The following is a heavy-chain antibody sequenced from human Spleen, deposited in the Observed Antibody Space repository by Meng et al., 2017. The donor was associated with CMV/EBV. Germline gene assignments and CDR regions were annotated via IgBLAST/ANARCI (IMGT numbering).Heavy chain of an antibody. J-gene: IGHJ4*02. Sequence: SETLSLTCTVSGGSISSSSYYWGWIRQPPGKGLEWSGSIYYSGSTYYNPSLKSLVTISVDTSKNQFSLKLSSVTAADTAVYYCASLVGATLTFDYWGQGTLVTVSS. CDR3: ASLVGATLTFDY. V-gene: IGHV4-39*01. CDR1: GGSISSSSYY. D-gene: IGHD1-26*01. CDR2: IYYSGST.